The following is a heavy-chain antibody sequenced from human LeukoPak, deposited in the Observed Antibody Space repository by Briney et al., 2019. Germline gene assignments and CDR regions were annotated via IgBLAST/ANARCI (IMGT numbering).Heavy chain of an antibody. Sequence: SETLSLTCTVSGGSISSSFYYWGWIRQPPGKGLEWIGSIYYSGSTYYNPSLKSRVTISVDTSKNQFSLKLSSVTAADTAVYYCARGQAVAGSPTYWGQGTLVTVSS. D-gene: IGHD6-19*01. CDR2: IYYSGST. J-gene: IGHJ4*02. V-gene: IGHV4-39*07. CDR3: ARGQAVAGSPTY. CDR1: GGSISSSFYY.